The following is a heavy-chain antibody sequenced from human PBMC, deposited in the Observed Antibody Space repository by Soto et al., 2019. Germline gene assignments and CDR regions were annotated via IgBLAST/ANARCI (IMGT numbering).Heavy chain of an antibody. CDR2: ISGSGGST. D-gene: IGHD3-3*01. CDR3: AKTRRLRVLEWLLPFDY. V-gene: IGHV3-23*01. Sequence: SGGSLRLSCAASGFTFSSYAMSWVRQAPGEGLEWVSAISGSGGSTYYADSVKGRFTISRDNSKNPLYLQMKSLRAEDTAVYYCAKTRRLRVLEWLLPFDYWGQGGLVTVT. CDR1: GFTFSSYA. J-gene: IGHJ4*02.